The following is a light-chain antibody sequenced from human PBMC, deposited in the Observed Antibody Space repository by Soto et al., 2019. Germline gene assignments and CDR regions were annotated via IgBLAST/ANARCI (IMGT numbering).Light chain of an antibody. Sequence: DIQMTQSPSSLSASVGDRVTITCRASQAIRNDLGWYQQMPGKAPNRLIYAASILHPGVPSRFSGSGSGTEFTLTISSLQPEDFAPYYCLQHNTYPFTFGPGTKVDIK. V-gene: IGKV1-17*01. CDR1: QAIRND. J-gene: IGKJ3*01. CDR2: AAS. CDR3: LQHNTYPFT.